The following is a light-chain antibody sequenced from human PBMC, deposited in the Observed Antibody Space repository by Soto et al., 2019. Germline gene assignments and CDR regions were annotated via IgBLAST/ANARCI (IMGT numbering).Light chain of an antibody. V-gene: IGKV1-27*01. CDR3: QKYNSAPLT. Sequence: DIQMIQFPSSLSASLGDRVTITCRASQGIGVYLAWFQQKPGNVPRLLIYAASTLQSGVPSRFSGSGSGTDFTLTISSLQPEDAATYYCQKYNSAPLTFGGGTKVDIK. J-gene: IGKJ4*01. CDR2: AAS. CDR1: QGIGVY.